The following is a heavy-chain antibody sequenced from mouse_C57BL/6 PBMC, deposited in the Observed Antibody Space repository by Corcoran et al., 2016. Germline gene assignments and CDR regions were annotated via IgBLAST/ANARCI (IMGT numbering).Heavy chain of an antibody. CDR3: VYGNKPQGYFDY. Sequence: QVQLQQSGAELARPGASVKLSCKASGYTFTSYGISWVKQRTGQGLEWIGEIYPRSGNTYYNAKFKGKATLAADKSSSTAYMELRSLTSEDSAVYFCVYGNKPQGYFDYWGQGTTLTVSS. CDR1: GYTFTSYG. J-gene: IGHJ2*01. CDR2: IYPRSGNT. V-gene: IGHV1-81*01. D-gene: IGHD2-1*01.